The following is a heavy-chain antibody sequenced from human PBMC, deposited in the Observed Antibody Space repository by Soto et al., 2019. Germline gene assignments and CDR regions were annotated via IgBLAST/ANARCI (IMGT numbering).Heavy chain of an antibody. V-gene: IGHV3-49*04. Sequence: PGGSLRLSCLVSGFIFGDYAMSWVRQAPGKGLEWVSLIRSKASGETIEYAASVRGRFTISKDDSKSIAYLQMNSLETEDTAVYYCARGRTRLDYWGQGALVTVSS. CDR1: GFIFGDYA. CDR3: ARGRTRLDY. J-gene: IGHJ4*02. CDR2: IRSKASGETI. D-gene: IGHD4-17*01.